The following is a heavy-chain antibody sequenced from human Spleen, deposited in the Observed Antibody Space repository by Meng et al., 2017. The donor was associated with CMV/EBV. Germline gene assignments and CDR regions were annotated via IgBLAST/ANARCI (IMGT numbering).Heavy chain of an antibody. V-gene: IGHV3-23*01. CDR1: GFTFSTYG. CDR2: VSASGAGT. Sequence: GGSLRLSCVGSGFTFSTYGMTWVRQAPGKGLEWVSLVSASGAGTYYADSVKGRFSISRDNSKNTLYVQMNRLRAEDTAVYYCARGPFDRAFDYWGRGTLVTVSS. CDR3: ARGPFDRAFDY. J-gene: IGHJ4*02. D-gene: IGHD3-10*01.